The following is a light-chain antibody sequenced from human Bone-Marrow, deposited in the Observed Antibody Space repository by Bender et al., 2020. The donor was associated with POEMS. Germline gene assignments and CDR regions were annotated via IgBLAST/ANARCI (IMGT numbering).Light chain of an antibody. CDR3: SSYTSGGTLVV. Sequence: QTALTQPASVSGSPGQSITISCTATSSDVATYDLVSWYQQRPGRAPKVLIYEGVKQPSGVSDRFSGSKSGNTASLTISGLQAEDEGDYYCSSYTSGGTLVVFGGGTKLTVL. CDR1: SSDVATYDL. CDR2: EGV. V-gene: IGLV2-14*02. J-gene: IGLJ2*01.